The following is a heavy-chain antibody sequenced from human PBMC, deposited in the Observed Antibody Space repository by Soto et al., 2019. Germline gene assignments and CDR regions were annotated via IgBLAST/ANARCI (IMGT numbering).Heavy chain of an antibody. J-gene: IGHJ6*02. CDR1: GFTFRSYG. Sequence: GGSLRLSCAVSGFTFRSYGMYWVRQAPGQGLEWVAAMSFDGSNKDYADSVKGRFTIFRDNAKNTLYLQMNSLRAEDTAVYYCAKDLRVCSDGGGACYSYYGMDVWGQGTTVTVSS. D-gene: IGHD2-21*02. CDR2: MSFDGSNK. V-gene: IGHV3-30*18. CDR3: AKDLRVCSDGGGACYSYYGMDV.